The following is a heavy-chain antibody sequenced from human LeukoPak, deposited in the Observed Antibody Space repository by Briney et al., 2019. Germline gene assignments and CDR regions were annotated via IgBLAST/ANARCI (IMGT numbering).Heavy chain of an antibody. CDR3: ARGGLTLYSYGPYFVY. CDR1: GGSISSGGFY. V-gene: IGHV4-31*03. J-gene: IGHJ4*02. CDR2: IYYSGST. D-gene: IGHD5-18*01. Sequence: PSQTLSLTCTVSGGSISSGGFYWSWIRQHPGKGLEWIGYIYYSGSTYYNPSLQSRLTISVDTSKNQFSLKLSSVTAADTAVYYSARGGLTLYSYGPYFVYWGQGTLATVSS.